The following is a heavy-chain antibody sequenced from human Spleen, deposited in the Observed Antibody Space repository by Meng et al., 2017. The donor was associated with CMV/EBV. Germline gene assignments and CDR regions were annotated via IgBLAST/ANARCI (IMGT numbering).Heavy chain of an antibody. V-gene: IGHV3-33*08. CDR2: IGYNGQRE. Sequence: GESLKISCAASGFTFSSYSMNWVRRAPGKGPEWVAFIGYNGQREEYPDSVKGRFTISRDNAKNSLYLQMNSLRAEDTAVYYCARGRRQLAGYYWGQGTLVTVSS. CDR3: ARGRRQLAGYY. J-gene: IGHJ4*02. D-gene: IGHD6-13*01. CDR1: GFTFSSYS.